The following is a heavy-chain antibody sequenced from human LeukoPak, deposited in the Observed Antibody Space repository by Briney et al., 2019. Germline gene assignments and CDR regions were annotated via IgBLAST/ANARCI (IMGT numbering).Heavy chain of an antibody. J-gene: IGHJ4*02. Sequence: GGSLRLSCAASGFTFSSYWMGWVRQAPGKGLEWVAYIKEDGSEIYYVDSVKGRFTISRDNAKNSLYLQMNSLRVEDTAVYFCARNVYYFDYWGQGTLVTVSS. D-gene: IGHD5/OR15-5a*01. CDR1: GFTFSSYW. CDR3: ARNVYYFDY. V-gene: IGHV3-7*01. CDR2: IKEDGSEI.